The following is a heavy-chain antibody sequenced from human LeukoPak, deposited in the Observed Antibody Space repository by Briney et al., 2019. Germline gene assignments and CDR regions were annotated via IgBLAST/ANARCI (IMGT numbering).Heavy chain of an antibody. Sequence: GGSLRLSCAASGFTFSRYYMHWVRQAPGKGLVWVSRINSDGSSTTYADSVKGRFSISRDNAKKTLYLQMNSLKVEDTAVYYCTRVFVGDEYSSSGYWGQGTLVTVSS. CDR2: INSDGSST. CDR1: GFTFSRYY. CDR3: TRVFVGDEYSSSGY. D-gene: IGHD6-13*01. V-gene: IGHV3-74*01. J-gene: IGHJ4*02.